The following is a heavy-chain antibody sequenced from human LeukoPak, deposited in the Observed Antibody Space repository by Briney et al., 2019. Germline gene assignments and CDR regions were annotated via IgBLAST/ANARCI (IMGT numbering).Heavy chain of an antibody. CDR2: ISSSSSYI. D-gene: IGHD6-19*01. V-gene: IGHV3-21*01. Sequence: PGGSLRLSCAASRFTFSSYKVNWVRQAPGKGLEWVSSISSSSSYIYYAYSVKGRFTIYRDNARNSLYLQMNSLRAEDTAVYYCARESGSGEFDYWGQGTLVTVSS. CDR1: RFTFSSYK. CDR3: ARESGSGEFDY. J-gene: IGHJ4*02.